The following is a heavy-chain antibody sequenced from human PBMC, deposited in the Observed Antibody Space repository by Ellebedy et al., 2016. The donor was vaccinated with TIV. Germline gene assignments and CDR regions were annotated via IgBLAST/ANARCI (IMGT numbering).Heavy chain of an antibody. CDR2: ISYDGSNK. J-gene: IGHJ4*02. Sequence: GESLKISXAASGFTFSSYGMHWVRQAPGKGLEWVAVISYDGSNKYYADSVKGRFTISRDNSKNTLYLQMNSLRAEDTAVYYCAKDPGRVLGGYDAYFDYWGQGTLVTVSS. V-gene: IGHV3-30*18. D-gene: IGHD5-12*01. CDR3: AKDPGRVLGGYDAYFDY. CDR1: GFTFSSYG.